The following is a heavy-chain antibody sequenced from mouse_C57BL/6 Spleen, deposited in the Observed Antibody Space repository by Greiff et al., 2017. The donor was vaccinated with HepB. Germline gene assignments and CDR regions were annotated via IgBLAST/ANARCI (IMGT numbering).Heavy chain of an antibody. J-gene: IGHJ3*01. Sequence: VQLQQSGPELVKPGASVKISCKASGYTFTDYYMNWVKQSHGKSLEWIGDINPNNGGTSYNQKFKGKATLTVDKSSSTAYMELRSLTSEDSAVYYCELGLAYWGQGTLVTVSA. V-gene: IGHV1-26*01. CDR1: GYTFTDYY. D-gene: IGHD4-1*01. CDR2: INPNNGGT. CDR3: ELGLAY.